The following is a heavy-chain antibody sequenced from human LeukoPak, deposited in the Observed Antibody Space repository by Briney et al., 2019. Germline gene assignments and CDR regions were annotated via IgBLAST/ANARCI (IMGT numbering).Heavy chain of an antibody. J-gene: IGHJ3*02. CDR2: IYYSGST. D-gene: IGHD3-10*01. CDR3: ARHSLLWFGDPMGI. CDR1: GGSISSYY. V-gene: IGHV4-59*08. Sequence: PSETLSLTCTVSGGSISSYYWSWIRQPPGKGLEWIGYIYYSGSTYYNPSLKSRVTISVDTSKNQFSLKLSSVTAADTAVYYCARHSLLWFGDPMGIWGQGTMVTVSS.